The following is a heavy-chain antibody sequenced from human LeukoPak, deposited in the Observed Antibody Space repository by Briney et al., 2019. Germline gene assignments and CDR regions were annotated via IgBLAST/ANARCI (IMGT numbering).Heavy chain of an antibody. V-gene: IGHV4-4*07. J-gene: IGHJ5*02. Sequence: SETLSLTCAVSGGSISTYYWNWIRQPAGKGLEWIGRVYSSGTTNYNPSLKSRVTMSVDTSKNQLSLKLTSVTAADTAVYYCARDPVVGATNWFDPWGQGTLVTVSS. CDR3: ARDPVVGATNWFDP. D-gene: IGHD1-26*01. CDR2: VYSSGTT. CDR1: GGSISTYY.